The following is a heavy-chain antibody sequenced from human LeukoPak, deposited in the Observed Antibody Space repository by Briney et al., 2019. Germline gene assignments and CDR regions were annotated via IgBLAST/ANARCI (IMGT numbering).Heavy chain of an antibody. D-gene: IGHD6-13*01. Sequence: SETLSLTCTVSGYSISSGYYWGWIRQPPGKGLEWIGTIYHSGSAYYNPSLKSRVTISVDTSKNQFSQKLSSVTAADTAVYYCARRDSSSLFDYWGQGTLVTVSS. J-gene: IGHJ4*02. CDR1: GYSISSGYY. CDR2: IYHSGSA. CDR3: ARRDSSSLFDY. V-gene: IGHV4-38-2*02.